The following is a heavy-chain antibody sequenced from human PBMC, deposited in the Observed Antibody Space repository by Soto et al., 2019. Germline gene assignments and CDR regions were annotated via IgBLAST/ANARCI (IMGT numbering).Heavy chain of an antibody. Sequence: SETLSLTCAVYGGSFSGYYWSWIRQPPGKGLEWIGEINHSGSTHYNPSLKSRVTISVDTSKIQFSLNLRSVTAADTAVYYCARGRGRQQLVMTSSYGMDVWGQGTTVTVSS. CDR2: INHSGST. CDR1: GGSFSGYY. D-gene: IGHD6-13*01. J-gene: IGHJ6*02. CDR3: ARGRGRQQLVMTSSYGMDV. V-gene: IGHV4-34*01.